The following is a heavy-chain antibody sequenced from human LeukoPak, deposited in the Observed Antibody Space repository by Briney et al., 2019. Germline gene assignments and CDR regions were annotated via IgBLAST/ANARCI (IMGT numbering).Heavy chain of an antibody. CDR2: IYYSGST. CDR1: GGSISSSSYY. V-gene: IGHV4-39*07. CDR3: AREEGLENWFDP. Sequence: SETLSLTCTVSGGSISSSSYYWGWIRQPPGKGLEWIGSIYYSGSTYYNPSLKSRVTISVDTSKNQFSLKLSSVTAADAAVYYCAREEGLENWFDPWGQGTLVTVSS. J-gene: IGHJ5*02.